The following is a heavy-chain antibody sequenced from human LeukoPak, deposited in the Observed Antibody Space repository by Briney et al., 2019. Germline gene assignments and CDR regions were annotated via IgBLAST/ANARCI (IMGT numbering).Heavy chain of an antibody. V-gene: IGHV3-30-3*01. J-gene: IGHJ4*02. CDR1: GFTFSSYA. Sequence: GRSLRLSCTASGFTFSSYAKHGLRQAPGKGLEWVADISYDGSNKYYADSVKGRFTISRDNSKNTLYLQMNSLRAEDTAVYYSARVAMATITLPGHFDYWGQGTLVTVSS. CDR2: ISYDGSNK. D-gene: IGHD5-24*01. CDR3: ARVAMATITLPGHFDY.